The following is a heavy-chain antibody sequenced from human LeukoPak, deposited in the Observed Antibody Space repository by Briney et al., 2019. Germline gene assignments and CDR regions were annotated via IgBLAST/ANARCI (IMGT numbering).Heavy chain of an antibody. CDR1: GDSISIYY. CDR2: IYSSGST. D-gene: IGHD2-8*01. CDR3: ARHSVYRYYFDY. J-gene: IGHJ4*02. Sequence: SETLSLTCTVSGDSISIYYWSWIRQPPGKGLEWIGYIYSSGSTNYNPSLKSRVHISLDTSKNQFSLKLSSVTAADTAMYYCARHSVYRYYFDYWGQGTLVTVSS. V-gene: IGHV4-4*09.